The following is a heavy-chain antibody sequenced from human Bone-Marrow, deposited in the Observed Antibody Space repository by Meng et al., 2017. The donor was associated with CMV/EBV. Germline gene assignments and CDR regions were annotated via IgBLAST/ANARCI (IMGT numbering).Heavy chain of an antibody. V-gene: IGHV1-46*01. J-gene: IGHJ4*02. Sequence: GYSFMNFHMHWLRQAPGQRLEWIGLINPNGGSTGYTQKVQGRVIMTRVTSTNTVYMELSRLRSEDAAVYYCARGAVWFRDSTAFFDYWGQGSLVTVSS. D-gene: IGHD3-10*01. CDR3: ARGAVWFRDSTAFFDY. CDR2: INPNGGST. CDR1: GYSFMNFH.